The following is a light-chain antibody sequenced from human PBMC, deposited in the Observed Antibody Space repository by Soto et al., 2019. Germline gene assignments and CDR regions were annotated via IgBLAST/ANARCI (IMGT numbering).Light chain of an antibody. CDR3: QSYDSSLSVVV. J-gene: IGLJ2*01. V-gene: IGLV1-40*01. CDR1: SSNIGAGYD. Sequence: QSVLTRAPSVSGAPGQRVTISCTGSSSNIGAGYDVHWYQQLPGTAPKLLIYGNSNRPSGVPDRFSGSKSGTSASLAITGHQPEDEADYYCQSYDSSLSVVVFGGGTQLTVL. CDR2: GNS.